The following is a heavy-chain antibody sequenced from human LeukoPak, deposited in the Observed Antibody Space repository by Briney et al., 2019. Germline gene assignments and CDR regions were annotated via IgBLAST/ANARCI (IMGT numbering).Heavy chain of an antibody. CDR2: IWYDGSNK. V-gene: IGHV3-33*01. CDR3: ARGVSYYYYGMDV. Sequence: PGGSLRLSCAASGFTFSSYGMHWVRQAPGKGLEWAAVIWYDGSNKYYADSVKGRFTISRDNSKNTLYLQLNSLRAEDTAVYYCARGVSYYYYGMDVWGQGTTVTVSS. J-gene: IGHJ6*02. CDR1: GFTFSSYG.